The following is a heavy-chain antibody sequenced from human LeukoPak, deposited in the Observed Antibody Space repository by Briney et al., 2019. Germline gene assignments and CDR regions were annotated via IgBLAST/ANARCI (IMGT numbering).Heavy chain of an antibody. Sequence: GASVKVSCKASGYTFTGYYMHWVRQAPGQGLEWMGWINPNSGGTNYAQKFQGRVTMTRDTSISTAYMELSRLRSDDTAVYYCAREYIAVVTAPSGYFDYWGQGTLVTVSS. CDR1: GYTFTGYY. D-gene: IGHD2-21*02. CDR2: INPNSGGT. J-gene: IGHJ4*02. CDR3: AREYIAVVTAPSGYFDY. V-gene: IGHV1-2*02.